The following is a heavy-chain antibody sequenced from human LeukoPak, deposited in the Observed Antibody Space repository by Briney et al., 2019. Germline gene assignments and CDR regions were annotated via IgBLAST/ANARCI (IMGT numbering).Heavy chain of an antibody. Sequence: GSLRLSCTASGXTLSSYWMHWVRQAPGKGLVWVSRINSDGTSISYADSVKGRFTISRDNAENTVYLQMNSLRAEDTAVYYCARGRYSSGCQDWGQGTVVTVSS. CDR3: ARGRYSSGCQD. D-gene: IGHD6-19*01. J-gene: IGHJ4*02. CDR1: GXTLSSYW. CDR2: INSDGTSI. V-gene: IGHV3-74*01.